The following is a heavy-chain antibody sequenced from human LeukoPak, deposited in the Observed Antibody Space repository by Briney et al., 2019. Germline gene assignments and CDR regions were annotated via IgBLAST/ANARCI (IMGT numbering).Heavy chain of an antibody. J-gene: IGHJ4*02. D-gene: IGHD5-18*01. CDR2: INHSGST. CDR3: ARDRYGRFDY. V-gene: IGHV4-34*01. Sequence: SETLSLTCAVYGGSFSGYCWSWIRQPPGKGLEWIGEINHSGSTNYNPSLKSRVTISVDTSKNQFSLKLSSVTAADTAVYYCARDRYGRFDYWGQGTLVTVSS. CDR1: GGSFSGYC.